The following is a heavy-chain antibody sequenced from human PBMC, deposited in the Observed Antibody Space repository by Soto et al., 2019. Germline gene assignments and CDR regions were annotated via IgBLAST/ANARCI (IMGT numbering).Heavy chain of an antibody. CDR3: ARGENWFDS. CDR1: GYTFTIFK. Sequence: QVQLVQSGAEVRKPGASVKVSCKASGYTFTIFKITWVRQAPGQGLEWMGWISTDNGDTNSAQSLQGRVTMTTDTSTTTAVRELRSLTSDDTAVYFCARGENWFDSWGQGTLVTVSS. V-gene: IGHV1-18*01. CDR2: ISTDNGDT. D-gene: IGHD1-26*01. J-gene: IGHJ5*01.